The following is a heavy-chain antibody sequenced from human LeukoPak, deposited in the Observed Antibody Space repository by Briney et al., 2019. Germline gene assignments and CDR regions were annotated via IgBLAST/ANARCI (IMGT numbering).Heavy chain of an antibody. J-gene: IGHJ4*02. V-gene: IGHV1-2*02. CDR3: ARDGDYYYDSSGYYYVS. CDR1: GYTFTGYY. Sequence: ASVKVSCKASGYTFTGYYMHWVRQAPGQGLEWMGWINPNSGGTNYAQKFQGRVTMTRDTSISTACMELSRLRSDDTAVYYCARDGDYYYDSSGYYYVSWGQGTLVTVSS. D-gene: IGHD3-22*01. CDR2: INPNSGGT.